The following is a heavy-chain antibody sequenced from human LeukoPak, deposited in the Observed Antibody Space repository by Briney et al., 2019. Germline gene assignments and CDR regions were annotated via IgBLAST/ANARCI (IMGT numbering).Heavy chain of an antibody. CDR3: ARQGGSFAFDI. CDR1: GGSISSNY. V-gene: IGHV4-59*08. Sequence: SETLSLTCTVSGGSISSNYWSWIRQPPGKGLEWIGYIYNSGCTNYNPSLKSRVTISVDTSKNQFSLKLNSVTAADTAVYYCARQGGSFAFDIWGQGTMVTVSS. J-gene: IGHJ3*02. CDR2: IYNSGCT. D-gene: IGHD1-26*01.